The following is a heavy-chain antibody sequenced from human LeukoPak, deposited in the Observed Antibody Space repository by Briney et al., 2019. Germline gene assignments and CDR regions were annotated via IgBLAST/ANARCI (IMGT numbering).Heavy chain of an antibody. Sequence: PGGSLRLSCAASGFTFSSYGMHWVRQAPGKGLEWVAVIWYDGSNKYYADSVKGRFTISRDNSKNTLYPQMNSLRAEDTAVYYCARDPRYCSGGSCANAFDIWGQGTMVTVSS. CDR3: ARDPRYCSGGSCANAFDI. CDR1: GFTFSSYG. D-gene: IGHD2-15*01. J-gene: IGHJ3*02. CDR2: IWYDGSNK. V-gene: IGHV3-33*01.